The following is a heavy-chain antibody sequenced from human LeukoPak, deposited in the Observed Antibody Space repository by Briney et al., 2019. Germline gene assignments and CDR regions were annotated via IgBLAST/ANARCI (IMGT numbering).Heavy chain of an antibody. V-gene: IGHV4-34*01. CDR1: GGSFSGYY. J-gene: IGHJ4*02. CDR2: INHSGST. CDR3: ARGVYGEPFDY. Sequence: SETLSLTCAVYGGSFSGYYWSWIRQPPGKGLECIGEINHSGSTNYNPSLKSRVTISVDTSKNQFSLKLSSVTAADTAVYYCARGVYGEPFDYWGQGTLVTVSS. D-gene: IGHD4-17*01.